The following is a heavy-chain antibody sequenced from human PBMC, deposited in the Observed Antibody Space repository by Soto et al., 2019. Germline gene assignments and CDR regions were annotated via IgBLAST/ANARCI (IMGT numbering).Heavy chain of an antibody. D-gene: IGHD3-10*01. V-gene: IGHV1-18*01. J-gene: IGHJ5*02. CDR3: ARGVGSGTYYNQYNWFDP. CDR1: GYTFTNYV. Sequence: GASVKVSCKASGYTFTNYVISWVRQAPGQGLEWMGWINTYNGNTNHAQKLQGRVTMTTDTSTSTAYMELRSLRSDDTAVYYCARGVGSGTYYNQYNWFDPWGQGTLVTVSS. CDR2: INTYNGNT.